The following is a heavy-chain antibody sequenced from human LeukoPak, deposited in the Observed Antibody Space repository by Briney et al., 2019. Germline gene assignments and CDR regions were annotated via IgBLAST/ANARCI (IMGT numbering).Heavy chain of an antibody. Sequence: GGSLRLSCAASGFSFSDYYMSWIRQAPGKGLEWVSYISNSGSTIYYADSVKGRFTISRDNSKNTLYLQMNSLRGEDMAMYYCARLAVAGTFSWYDPWGQGTLVTVSS. J-gene: IGHJ5*02. CDR2: ISNSGSTI. CDR1: GFSFSDYY. V-gene: IGHV3-11*01. D-gene: IGHD6-19*01. CDR3: ARLAVAGTFSWYDP.